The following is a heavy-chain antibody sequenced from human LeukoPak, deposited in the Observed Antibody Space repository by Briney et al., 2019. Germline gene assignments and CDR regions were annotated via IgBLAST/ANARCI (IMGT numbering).Heavy chain of an antibody. V-gene: IGHV3-74*01. D-gene: IGHD2-2*01. J-gene: IGHJ4*02. CDR3: ARDQGSTSRGIDY. CDR1: GFTFSSYW. Sequence: GGSLRLSCAASGFTFSSYWRHWVRHAPGKELVWVSRIYSDGNTTNYADSVKGRFTISRDNARNTLYLQMNSLRAEDTAVYYCARDQGSTSRGIDYWGQGTLVTVSS. CDR2: IYSDGNTT.